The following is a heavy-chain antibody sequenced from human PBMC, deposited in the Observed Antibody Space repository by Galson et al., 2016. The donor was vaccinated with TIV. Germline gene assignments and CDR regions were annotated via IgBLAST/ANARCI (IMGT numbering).Heavy chain of an antibody. CDR1: GYTFNNYP. J-gene: IGHJ5*02. CDR2: INTGTTNT. V-gene: IGHV1-3*04. Sequence: SVKVSCKASGYTFNNYPIYWVRQAPGQSLEWMGWINTGTTNTTYSQKFQGRVTITRDASANTVYMELNSLTPEDTAVYFCARDRTGTTWFDPWGQGTLVTVSS. CDR3: ARDRTGTTWFDP. D-gene: IGHD1-7*01.